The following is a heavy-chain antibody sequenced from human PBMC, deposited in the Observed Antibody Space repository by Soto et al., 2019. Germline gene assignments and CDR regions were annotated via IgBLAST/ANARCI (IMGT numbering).Heavy chain of an antibody. CDR1: GFTFSSYA. J-gene: IGHJ4*02. Sequence: GGALRLSCAASGFTFSSYAMSWVRQAPGKGLECVSAISGSGGSTYYADSVTGRFTISRDNSKNTLYLQMNSLRAEDTAVYYCAKALTAMVRGVISFDYWXQGTLVTVPS. CDR3: AKALTAMVRGVISFDY. D-gene: IGHD3-10*01. V-gene: IGHV3-23*01. CDR2: ISGSGGST.